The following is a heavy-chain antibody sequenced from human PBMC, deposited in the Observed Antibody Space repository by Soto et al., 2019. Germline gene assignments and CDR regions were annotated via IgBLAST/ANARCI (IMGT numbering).Heavy chain of an antibody. Sequence: QVQLVQSGAEVKKPGSSVKVYCKASGGTFSSYAISWVRQAPGQGLEWMGGIIPIFGTANYAQKFQGRVTITADESTSTAYMELSSLSSEDTAVYYCARTDDILTGYRKRNYYYGMDVWGQGTTVSVSS. V-gene: IGHV1-69*01. CDR3: ARTDDILTGYRKRNYYYGMDV. CDR2: IIPIFGTA. CDR1: GGTFSSYA. J-gene: IGHJ6*02. D-gene: IGHD3-9*01.